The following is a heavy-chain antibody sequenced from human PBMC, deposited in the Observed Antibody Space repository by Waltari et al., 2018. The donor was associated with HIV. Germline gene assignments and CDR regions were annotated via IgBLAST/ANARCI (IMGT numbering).Heavy chain of an antibody. Sequence: QVQLQESGPGLVKPSQTLSLTCNVSGGSINSANYYWSWIRQTPGKGLEWIGYIFFRGTTEYNPPFKSRAVISSDTSKNQFYLTLTSVTAADTAIYFCARDRPVTGYLDPWGRGIMVTVSS. J-gene: IGHJ5*02. V-gene: IGHV4-30-4*01. CDR2: IFFRGTT. CDR3: ARDRPVTGYLDP. CDR1: GGSINSANYY. D-gene: IGHD3-9*01.